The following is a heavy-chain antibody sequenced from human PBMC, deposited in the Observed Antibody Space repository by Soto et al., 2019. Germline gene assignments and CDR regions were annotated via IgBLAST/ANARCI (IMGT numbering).Heavy chain of an antibody. D-gene: IGHD1-20*01. V-gene: IGHV3-30*04. Sequence: GGSLRLSCAASGFTFSSYAMHWVRQAPGKGLEWVAVISYDGSNKYYADSVKGRFTISRDNSKNTLYLQMNSLRAEDTAVYYCARSSHNSPKRNHIDYWGQGTLVTVSS. J-gene: IGHJ4*02. CDR1: GFTFSSYA. CDR2: ISYDGSNK. CDR3: ARSSHNSPKRNHIDY.